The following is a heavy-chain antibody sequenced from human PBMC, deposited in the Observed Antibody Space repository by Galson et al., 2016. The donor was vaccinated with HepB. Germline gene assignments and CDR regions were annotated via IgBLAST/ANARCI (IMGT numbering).Heavy chain of an antibody. CDR2: IWYDGTEK. J-gene: IGHJ6*03. CDR3: ARIDAGYMDV. V-gene: IGHV3-33*01. CDR1: GFSFGGYG. D-gene: IGHD3-9*01. Sequence: SLRLSCAASGFSFGGYGMHWVRQAPGKGLEWVSVIWYDGTEKYSADSVKGRFTISRDNSKNTLYLQMNSLRAEDTAVYYCARIDAGYMDVWGKGTSVTVSS.